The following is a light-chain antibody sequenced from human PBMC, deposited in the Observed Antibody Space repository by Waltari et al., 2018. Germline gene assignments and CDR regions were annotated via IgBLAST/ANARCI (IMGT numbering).Light chain of an antibody. V-gene: IGLV2-23*02. CDR3: SSDAGSSKGL. J-gene: IGLJ2*01. Sequence: CYQQDPGNAPTLMMDAFRKRPSGVSERFSGSKSGCMASLSISGLQPEDEAEYFCSSDAGSSKGLFGGGTKVTVL. CDR2: AFR.